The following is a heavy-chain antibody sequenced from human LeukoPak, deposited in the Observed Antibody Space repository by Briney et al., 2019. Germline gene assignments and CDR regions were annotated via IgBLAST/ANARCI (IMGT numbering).Heavy chain of an antibody. J-gene: IGHJ5*02. CDR1: GGSISSYY. V-gene: IGHV4-59*01. CDR3: ARATVTNWFDP. CDR2: IYYSGST. Sequence: SETLSLTCTVSGGSISSYYWSWIRQPPGKGLEWIGYIYYSGSTNYNPSLKSRVTISVDTSKNQFSLKLSSVTAADTAVYYCARATVTNWFDPWGQGTLVTVSS. D-gene: IGHD4-17*01.